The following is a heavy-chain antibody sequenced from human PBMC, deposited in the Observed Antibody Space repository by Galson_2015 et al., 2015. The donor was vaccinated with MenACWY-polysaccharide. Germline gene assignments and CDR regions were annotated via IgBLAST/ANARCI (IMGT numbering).Heavy chain of an antibody. CDR1: GYTFTNYD. Sequence: SVKVSCKASGYTFTNYDINWVRLAPGQGLEWMAWMNPKSGYSGCAQKFHGRVTLTKDTSISTAYLELSSLRSEDTAMYYCARTNGDFDFWGQGTLITVSS. CDR3: ARTNGDFDF. CDR2: MNPKSGYS. D-gene: IGHD4-17*01. J-gene: IGHJ4*02. V-gene: IGHV1-8*02.